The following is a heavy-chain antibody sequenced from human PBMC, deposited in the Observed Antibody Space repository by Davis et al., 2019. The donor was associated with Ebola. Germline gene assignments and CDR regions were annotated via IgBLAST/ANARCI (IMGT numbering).Heavy chain of an antibody. CDR1: GFTFSWYW. D-gene: IGHD2-21*01. CDR3: VRDLWGGV. Sequence: PGGSLRLSCAASGFTFSWYWMHWVRQAPGKGLVWVSHISSDGSTTAYADSVKGRFTISRDDAKNTLYLQMDSLRADDTAVYNFVRDLWGGVWGQGTTVIVSS. J-gene: IGHJ6*02. CDR2: ISSDGSTT. V-gene: IGHV3-74*01.